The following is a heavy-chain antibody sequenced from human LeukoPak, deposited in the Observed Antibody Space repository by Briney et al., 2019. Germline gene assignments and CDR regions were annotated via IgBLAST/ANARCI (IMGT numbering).Heavy chain of an antibody. V-gene: IGHV3-21*01. CDR2: IISSSSHM. CDR3: ATTRAPSNGRVLYYMDV. D-gene: IGHD1-1*01. Sequence: PGGSPRLSCAASGFTFSSYSMNWVRQAPGKGLEWVSSIISSSSHMYYADSVKGRFTISRDNAKNSLYLQMNSLRAEDTAVYYCATTRAPSNGRVLYYMDVWGKGTTVTVSS. CDR1: GFTFSSYS. J-gene: IGHJ6*03.